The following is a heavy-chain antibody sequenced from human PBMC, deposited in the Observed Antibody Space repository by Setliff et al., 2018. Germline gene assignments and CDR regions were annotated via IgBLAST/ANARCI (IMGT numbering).Heavy chain of an antibody. CDR3: ARATYSTGWYGGGGAYYYMDV. CDR2: IYYTGST. J-gene: IGHJ6*03. V-gene: IGHV4-59*08. D-gene: IGHD6-19*01. CDR1: GGSIGTSY. Sequence: SETLSLTCTVSGGSIGTSYWGWIRQPPGKGLEWIGHIYYTGSTSYSPSLKNRVTISLDTSRKEFSLSLSSVTAADTAVYYCARATYSTGWYGGGGAYYYMDVWGKGTTVTVSS.